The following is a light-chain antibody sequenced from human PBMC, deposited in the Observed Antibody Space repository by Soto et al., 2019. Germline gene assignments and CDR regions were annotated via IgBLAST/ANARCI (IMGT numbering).Light chain of an antibody. CDR3: QQYGSSPLT. V-gene: IGKV3-20*01. Sequence: EIVLTQSPGTLSLSPGERATLSCRASQSLSSDYLVWFQHKPGQALRLLIYGASSRATGIPDRFSGSGSGTDFTLTISRLEPEDFAVYYCQQYGSSPLTFGQGTKVEI. J-gene: IGKJ1*01. CDR1: QSLSSDY. CDR2: GAS.